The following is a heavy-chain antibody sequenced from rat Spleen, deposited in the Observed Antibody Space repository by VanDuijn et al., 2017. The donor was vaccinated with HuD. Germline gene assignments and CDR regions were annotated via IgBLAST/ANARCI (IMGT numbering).Heavy chain of an antibody. D-gene: IGHD1-9*01. Sequence: EVQLVESDGGLVQPGRSLKLSCVVSGFTFNEYWMTWIRQAPGKGLEWVASITNIGGAIYYADSVKGRFTISRDNAKSTLYLQMDSLRSEDTATYYCASSDYGYNYVYWGQGVMVTVSS. CDR1: GFTFNEYW. V-gene: IGHV5-31*01. CDR2: ITNIGGAI. CDR3: ASSDYGYNYVY. J-gene: IGHJ2*01.